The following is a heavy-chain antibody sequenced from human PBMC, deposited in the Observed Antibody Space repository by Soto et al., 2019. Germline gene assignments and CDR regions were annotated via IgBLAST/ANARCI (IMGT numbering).Heavy chain of an antibody. CDR3: ASVSGSYSYGVDV. Sequence: QVQLQESGPGLVKPSGTLALTCAVSGGSISSSNWWSWVRQPPGKGLEWIGEIYHSGSTNYNPSLKSRVTISVDKSKNQSSLQLSSVPAADTAVYYCASVSGSYSYGVDVWGQGTTVTVSS. CDR1: GGSISSSNW. V-gene: IGHV4-4*02. CDR2: IYHSGST. J-gene: IGHJ6*02. D-gene: IGHD1-26*01.